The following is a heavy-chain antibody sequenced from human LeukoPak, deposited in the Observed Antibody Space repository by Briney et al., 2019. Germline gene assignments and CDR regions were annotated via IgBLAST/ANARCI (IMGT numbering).Heavy chain of an antibody. Sequence: SETLSLTCTVSGGSISSYYWSWIRQPPRKGLEWIGYIHYTGSTNYNPSLKSRVTISVDTSKNQFSLKLSSVTAADTAVYCCARVPTRGYSYGYFDYWGQGTLVTVSS. CDR2: IHYTGST. J-gene: IGHJ4*02. D-gene: IGHD5-18*01. CDR3: ARVPTRGYSYGYFDY. CDR1: GGSISSYY. V-gene: IGHV4-59*01.